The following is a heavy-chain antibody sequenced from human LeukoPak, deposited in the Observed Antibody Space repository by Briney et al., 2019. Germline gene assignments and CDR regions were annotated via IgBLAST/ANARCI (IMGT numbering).Heavy chain of an antibody. CDR1: GFTFSRYG. Sequence: GGSLRLSCAASGFTFSRYGMHWVRQAPGKGLEWVTAISYDGSNKYYADSVKGRFTISRDNSKNTLYVQMNSLRAEDTAVYYCARDRATVTDWDYYYMDVWGKGTTVTVSS. CDR3: ARDRATVTDWDYYYMDV. CDR2: ISYDGSNK. D-gene: IGHD4-17*01. J-gene: IGHJ6*03. V-gene: IGHV3-30*04.